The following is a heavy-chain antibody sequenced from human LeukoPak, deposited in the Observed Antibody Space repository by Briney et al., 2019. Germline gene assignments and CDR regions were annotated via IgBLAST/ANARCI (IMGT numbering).Heavy chain of an antibody. V-gene: IGHV3-30*03. CDR3: ARVLLGVSGAFDI. Sequence: GRSLRLSCEASGFTFSAYNLHWVRQAPGKGLEWVAVISNDGNNKYYADSVKGRFTVSRDNSKNTLYLQMNTLKPEDTAVFYCARVLLGVSGAFDIWGQGTLVTVSS. D-gene: IGHD2/OR15-2a*01. CDR1: GFTFSAYN. J-gene: IGHJ3*02. CDR2: ISNDGNNK.